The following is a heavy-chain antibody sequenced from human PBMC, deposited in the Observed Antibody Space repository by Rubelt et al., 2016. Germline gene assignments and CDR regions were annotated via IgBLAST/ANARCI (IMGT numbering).Heavy chain of an antibody. J-gene: IGHJ4*02. CDR3: ARRRIMGSVWTFDY. CDR2: IYYSGST. Sequence: QVQLQESGPGLVKPSETLSLTCSVSGGSISSYYWSWIRQPPGKGLEWIGYIYYSGSTNSNPSLKSRVTISVDTSKNQFSLKLSSVTPADTAGYYCARRRIMGSVWTFDYWGQGTLVTVSS. CDR1: GGSISSYY. D-gene: IGHD6-19*01. V-gene: IGHV4-59*12.